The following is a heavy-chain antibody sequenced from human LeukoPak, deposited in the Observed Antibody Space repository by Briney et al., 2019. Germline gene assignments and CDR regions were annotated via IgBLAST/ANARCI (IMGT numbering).Heavy chain of an antibody. CDR3: AKGVAVAGDLDY. J-gene: IGHJ4*02. CDR2: IRYDGSNK. D-gene: IGHD6-19*01. CDR1: GFTFSSYG. V-gene: IGHV3-30*02. Sequence: GGSLRLSCVASGFTFSSYGMHWVRQAPGKGLEWVAFIRYDGSNKYYADSVKGRFTISRDNSKNTLYLQMNSLRAEDTAVYYCAKGVAVAGDLDYWGQGTLVTVSS.